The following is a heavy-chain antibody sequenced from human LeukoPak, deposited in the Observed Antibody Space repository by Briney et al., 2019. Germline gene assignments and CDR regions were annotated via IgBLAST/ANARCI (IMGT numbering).Heavy chain of an antibody. D-gene: IGHD2-21*01. CDR1: GYTFTSYD. CDR2: MNPNSGNT. Sequence: ASVTVSCKASGYTFTSYDINWVRQATGQGLEWMGWMNPNSGNTGYAQKFQGRVTMTRNTSISTAYMELSSLRSEDTAVYYCASVAYCGGDCYWAFDIWGQGTMVTVSS. V-gene: IGHV1-8*01. J-gene: IGHJ3*02. CDR3: ASVAYCGGDCYWAFDI.